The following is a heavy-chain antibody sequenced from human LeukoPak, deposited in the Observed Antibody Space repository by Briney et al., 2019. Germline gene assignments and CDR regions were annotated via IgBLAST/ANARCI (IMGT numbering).Heavy chain of an antibody. J-gene: IGHJ6*02. CDR1: VYTFTSYY. D-gene: IGHD3-10*01. CDR3: AREGGYYGSGSYFSSGMDV. Sequence: ASVKVSCKASVYTFTSYYMHWVRQAPGQGLEWVGWINPNSGGTNYAQKFQGRGTMTGDTSISTAYMELSRLRSDDTAVYYCAREGGYYGSGSYFSSGMDVWGQGTTVTVSS. CDR2: INPNSGGT. V-gene: IGHV1-2*02.